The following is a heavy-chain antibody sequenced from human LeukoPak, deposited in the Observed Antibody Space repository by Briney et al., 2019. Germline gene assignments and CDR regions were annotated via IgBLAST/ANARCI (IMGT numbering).Heavy chain of an antibody. CDR2: ISSSGRTI. D-gene: IGHD4-11*01. CDR1: GFTFSDYY. Sequence: PGGSLRLSCAASGFTFSDYYMSWIRQAPGKGLEWVSYISSSGRTIYYADSVKGRFTISRDNAKNSLYLQMNSLRAEDTAVYYCARDLSPVTTPTYYYYYYYMDVWGKGTTVTVSS. J-gene: IGHJ6*03. V-gene: IGHV3-11*04. CDR3: ARDLSPVTTPTYYYYYYYMDV.